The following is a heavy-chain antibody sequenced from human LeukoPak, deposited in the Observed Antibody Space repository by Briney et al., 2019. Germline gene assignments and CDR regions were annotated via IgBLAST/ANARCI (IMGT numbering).Heavy chain of an antibody. Sequence: SETLSLTCTVSGDSIRSHYWSWIRQPPGKGLVWIGCIYCSGSTNSNPSLKSRITFSVDTSNNQFSLRLTSVTAADTAVYYCARERLIAGSTVFDYWGQGTLVTVSS. J-gene: IGHJ4*02. D-gene: IGHD2/OR15-2a*01. CDR3: ARERLIAGSTVFDY. V-gene: IGHV4-59*11. CDR2: IYCSGST. CDR1: GDSIRSHY.